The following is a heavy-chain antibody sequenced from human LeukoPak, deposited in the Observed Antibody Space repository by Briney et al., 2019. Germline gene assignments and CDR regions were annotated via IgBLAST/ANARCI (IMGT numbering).Heavy chain of an antibody. CDR1: GYTFTGYY. D-gene: IGHD1-26*01. CDR3: AREIQILSVGAFDY. CDR2: INPNSGGT. V-gene: IGHV1-2*02. Sequence: ASVKVSCKASGYTFTGYYMHWVRQAPGQGLEWMGWINPNSGGTNYAQKFQGRVTMTRDTSINTAHMELSSLRSDDTAVYYCAREIQILSVGAFDYWGQGTLVTVSS. J-gene: IGHJ4*02.